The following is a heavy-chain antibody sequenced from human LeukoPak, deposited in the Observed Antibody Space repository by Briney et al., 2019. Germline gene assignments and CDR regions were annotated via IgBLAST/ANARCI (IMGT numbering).Heavy chain of an antibody. Sequence: SVKVSCKASGGTFSSYAISWVRQAPGQGLEWMGGIIPIFGTANYAQKFQGRVTITADESTSTAYMELSSLRSEDTAVYYCARDRSTVPNWFDPWGQGTLVTVSS. D-gene: IGHD2-21*02. CDR2: IIPIFGTA. J-gene: IGHJ5*02. CDR3: ARDRSTVPNWFDP. V-gene: IGHV1-69*13. CDR1: GGTFSSYA.